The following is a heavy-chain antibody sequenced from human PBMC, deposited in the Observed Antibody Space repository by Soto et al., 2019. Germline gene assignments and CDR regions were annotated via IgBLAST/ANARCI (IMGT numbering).Heavy chain of an antibody. CDR2: IYYSGST. CDR1: GGSISSGGYY. D-gene: IGHD1-20*01. V-gene: IGHV4-31*03. Sequence: SETLSLTCTVSGGSISSGGYYWSWIRQHPGKGLEWIGYIYYSGSTYHNPSLKSRVTISVDTSKNQFSLKLSSVTAADTAVYYCARDGRRIGMDVWGQGTTVTVSS. CDR3: ARDGRRIGMDV. J-gene: IGHJ6*02.